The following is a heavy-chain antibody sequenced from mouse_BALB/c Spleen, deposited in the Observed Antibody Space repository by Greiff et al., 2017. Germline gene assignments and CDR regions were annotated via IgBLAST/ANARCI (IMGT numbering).Heavy chain of an antibody. CDR1: GFTFSSFG. CDR3: ARHTVPYAMDY. CDR2: ISSGGGST. J-gene: IGHJ4*01. D-gene: IGHD1-1*01. Sequence: EVKLMESGGGLVQPGGSRKLSCAASGFTFSSFGMHWVRQAPEKGLEWVAYISSGGGSTYYPDTVKGRFTISRDNAKNTLYLQMSSLKSEDTAMYYCARHTVPYAMDYWGQGTSVTVSS. V-gene: IGHV5-17*03.